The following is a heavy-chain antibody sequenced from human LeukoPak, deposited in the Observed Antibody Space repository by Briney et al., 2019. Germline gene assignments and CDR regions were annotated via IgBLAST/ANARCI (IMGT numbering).Heavy chain of an antibody. CDR3: ARGLYDILTGYWYYMDV. Sequence: SVKVSCKASGGTFSSYTISWVRQAPGQGLEWMGRIIPILGIANYAQKFQGRVTITADKSTSTAYMELSSLRSEDTAVYYRARGLYDILTGYWYYMDVWGKGTTVTVSS. CDR1: GGTFSSYT. CDR2: IIPILGIA. D-gene: IGHD3-9*01. J-gene: IGHJ6*03. V-gene: IGHV1-69*02.